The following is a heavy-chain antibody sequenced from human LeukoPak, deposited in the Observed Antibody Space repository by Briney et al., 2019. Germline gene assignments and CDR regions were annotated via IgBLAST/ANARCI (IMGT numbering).Heavy chain of an antibody. J-gene: IGHJ6*02. V-gene: IGHV3-23*01. CDR3: AKEVVLGETNYYYYGMDV. CDR1: GFNFRGYA. CDR2: ISGSGARA. Sequence: GGSLRLSCAASGFNFRGYAMSWVRQAPGKGLEGVSAISGSGARAHYAESVRGRFTISGDNAQNTLHLQMSSLRAEDTAVYYCAKEVVLGETNYYYYGMDVWGQGTTVTVSS. D-gene: IGHD1-26*01.